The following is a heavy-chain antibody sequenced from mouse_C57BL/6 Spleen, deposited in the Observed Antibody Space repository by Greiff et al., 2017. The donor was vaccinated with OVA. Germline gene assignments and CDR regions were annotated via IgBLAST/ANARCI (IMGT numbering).Heavy chain of an antibody. Sequence: EVQLQQSGPELVKPGASVKISCKASGYTFTDYYMNWVKQSHGKSLEWIGDINPNNGGTSYNQKFKGKATLTVDKSSSTAYMELRSLTSEDSAVYYCARGPYGSSPAWFAYWGQGTLVTVSA. J-gene: IGHJ3*01. CDR3: ARGPYGSSPAWFAY. CDR2: INPNNGGT. V-gene: IGHV1-26*01. D-gene: IGHD1-1*01. CDR1: GYTFTDYY.